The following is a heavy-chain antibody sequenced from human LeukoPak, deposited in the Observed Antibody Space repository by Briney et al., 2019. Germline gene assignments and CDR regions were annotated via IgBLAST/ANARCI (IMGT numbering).Heavy chain of an antibody. V-gene: IGHV4-39*02. CDR2: IYYSGST. CDR3: ARDSGSE. J-gene: IGHJ4*02. CDR1: GGSISSSSYY. Sequence: PSETLSLTCTVSGGSISSSSYYWGWIRQPPGKGLEWIGSIYYSGSTYYNPSLKSRVTISVDTSKNQFSLKLSSVTAADTAVYYCARDSGSEWGQGTLVTVSS. D-gene: IGHD1-14*01.